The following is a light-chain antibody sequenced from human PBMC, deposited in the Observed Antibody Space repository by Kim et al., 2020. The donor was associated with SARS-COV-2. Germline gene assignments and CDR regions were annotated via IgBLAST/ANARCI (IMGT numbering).Light chain of an antibody. Sequence: DIQMTQSPSTLSASVGDRVTITCRASQSISRSLAWFHQSPGKPPKLLIYKASNLESGIPSRFSGTASGTEFTLTISSLQPDDFATYYCQQYSDYPYTFGQGTKLEIK. CDR3: QQYSDYPYT. CDR2: KAS. J-gene: IGKJ2*01. CDR1: QSISRS. V-gene: IGKV1-5*03.